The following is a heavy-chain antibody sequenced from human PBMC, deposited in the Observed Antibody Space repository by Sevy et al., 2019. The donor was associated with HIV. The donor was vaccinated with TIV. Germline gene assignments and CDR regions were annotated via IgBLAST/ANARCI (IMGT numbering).Heavy chain of an antibody. CDR1: GFPLNSYW. CDR2: INQEGSVK. V-gene: IGHV3-7*01. D-gene: IGHD6-13*01. CDR3: VRAIAAAGSF. Sequence: GGPLRLSCAASGFPLNSYWMSWVRQAPGKGLEWVANINQEGSVKYYVDSVKGRFTISRDDGRNSLYLYMNSLRADDTALYYCVRAIAAAGSFWGQGTLVTVSS. J-gene: IGHJ4*02.